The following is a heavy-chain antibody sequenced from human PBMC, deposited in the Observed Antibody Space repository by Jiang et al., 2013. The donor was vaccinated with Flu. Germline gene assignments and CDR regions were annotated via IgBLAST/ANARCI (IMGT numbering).Heavy chain of an antibody. CDR1: GGSIYRSRYY. CDR3: ARHEDMVSPDFDPSAPVVKVIRINSCYCASLVAGVDSYYFDY. CDR2: IYNSGST. D-gene: IGHD2-15*01. J-gene: IGHJ4*02. Sequence: CTVSGGSIYRSRYYWGWIRQPPGKGLEWIASIYNSGSTYYNPSLKSRVTMSVDTSKNHFSLKVTSVTAADTAVYYCARHEDMVSPDFDPSAPVVKVIRINSCYCASLVAGVDSYYFDYWGQGTLVTVSS. V-gene: IGHV4-39*07.